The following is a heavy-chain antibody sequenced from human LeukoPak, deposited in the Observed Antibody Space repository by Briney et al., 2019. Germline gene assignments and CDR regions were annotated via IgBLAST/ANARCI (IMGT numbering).Heavy chain of an antibody. CDR2: MNPNSGST. CDR3: ARAPGGIMVSLLRKYYFDY. CDR1: GYTFTSYD. Sequence: ASVKVSCKASGYTFTSYDINWVRQATGQGLEWMGWMNPNSGSTGYAQKFQGRVTMTRNTSISTAYMELSSLRSEDTAVYYCARAPGGIMVSLLRKYYFDYWGQGTLVTVSS. D-gene: IGHD2-8*01. V-gene: IGHV1-8*01. J-gene: IGHJ4*02.